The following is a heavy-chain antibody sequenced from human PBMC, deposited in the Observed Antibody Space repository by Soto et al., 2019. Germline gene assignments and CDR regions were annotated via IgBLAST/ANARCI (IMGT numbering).Heavy chain of an antibody. Sequence: GGSLRLSFAASEFTFDKYYMTWVRQAPGKGPEWVANIKPDGSQQYYVDSVKRRLTISRDNANNSLYRRMNSLRAEDTAVYFCARGNWNYYYGFDVWGQGTTVTAP. CDR2: IKPDGSQQ. CDR3: ARGNWNYYYGFDV. J-gene: IGHJ6*02. D-gene: IGHD1-20*01. CDR1: EFTFDKYY. V-gene: IGHV3-7*01.